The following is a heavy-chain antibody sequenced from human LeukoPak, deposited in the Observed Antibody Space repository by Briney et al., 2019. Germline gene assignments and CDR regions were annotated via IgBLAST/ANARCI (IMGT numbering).Heavy chain of an antibody. CDR3: ATTGDRRSGELYRIDY. D-gene: IGHD1-26*01. CDR2: ISSSGRTI. V-gene: IGHV3-48*03. J-gene: IGHJ4*02. Sequence: PGGSLRLSCAASGFTFSSYEMNWVRQAPGKGLEWVSYISSSGRTIYYADSVKGRFTISRDNAKNSLYLQMNSLRAEDAAVYYCATTGDRRSGELYRIDYWGQGTLVTVSS. CDR1: GFTFSSYE.